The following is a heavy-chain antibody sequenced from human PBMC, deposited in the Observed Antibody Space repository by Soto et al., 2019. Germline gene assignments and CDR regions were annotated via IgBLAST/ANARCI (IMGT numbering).Heavy chain of an antibody. Sequence: SKTLYHTCPVSYDSISSSNYYWGLNRRHTGQGLECIGSIYYSGSTYYNQSLKSRVTISVDTSKNQFSLKLSSVTAADTAVYYCARVSTVTTFDYWGQGTLVTVS. D-gene: IGHD4-17*01. CDR2: IYYSGST. V-gene: IGHV4-39*01. CDR3: ARVSTVTTFDY. J-gene: IGHJ4*02. CDR1: YDSISSSNYY.